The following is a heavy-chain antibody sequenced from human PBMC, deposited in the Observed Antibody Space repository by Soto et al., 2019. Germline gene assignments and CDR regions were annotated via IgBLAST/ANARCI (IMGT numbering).Heavy chain of an antibody. D-gene: IGHD3-22*01. CDR2: LYHSGTT. CDR1: GYSITTGYY. J-gene: IGHJ4*02. V-gene: IGHV4-38-2*02. Sequence: SETLSLTCTVSGYSITTGYYWGWIRQPPGKGLEWIGSLYHSGTTFSNPSLKTRVTMSADTSKNQFSLKLRSVTASDTAVYYCARADYYSQSTGYSFNFDCWGPGTLVTVSS. CDR3: ARADYYSQSTGYSFNFDC.